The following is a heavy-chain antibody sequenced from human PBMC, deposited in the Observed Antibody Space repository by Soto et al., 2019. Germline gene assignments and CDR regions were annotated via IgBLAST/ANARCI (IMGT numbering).Heavy chain of an antibody. Sequence: GGSLRLSCAASGFTFSSYSMNWVRQAPGKGLEWVSSISSSSSYINYADSVKGRFTITRDNAKNSLYLQMNSLRAEDTAVYYCARDTGAGLFDYWGQGTLVTVS. J-gene: IGHJ4*02. V-gene: IGHV3-21*01. CDR1: GFTFSSYS. D-gene: IGHD7-27*01. CDR2: ISSSSSYI. CDR3: ARDTGAGLFDY.